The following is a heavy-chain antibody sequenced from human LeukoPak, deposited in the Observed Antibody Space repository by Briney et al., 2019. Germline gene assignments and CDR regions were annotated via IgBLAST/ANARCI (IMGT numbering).Heavy chain of an antibody. J-gene: IGHJ4*02. D-gene: IGHD6-13*01. CDR3: ARDPFTQQLGPIDY. CDR2: ISSSSSTI. Sequence: GGSLRLSCAASGFTFSSYSMNWVRQAPGKGLEWVSYISSSSSTIYYADSVKGRFTISRDNAKNSLYLQMNGLRAEDTAVYYCARDPFTQQLGPIDYWGQGTLVTVSS. CDR1: GFTFSSYS. V-gene: IGHV3-48*01.